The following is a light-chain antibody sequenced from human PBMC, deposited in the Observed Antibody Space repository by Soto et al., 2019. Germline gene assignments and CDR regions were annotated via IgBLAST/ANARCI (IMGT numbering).Light chain of an antibody. V-gene: IGLV2-14*03. Sequence: QPVLTQPASVSGSPGQSITISCTGTSSDVGAYNFVSWYQQHPVKVPKLMIFDVSSRPSGVSDRFSGSKSGNTASLTISGLQAEDEGDYYCSSYTSSSTHVFGSGTKVTVL. CDR2: DVS. J-gene: IGLJ1*01. CDR1: SSDVGAYNF. CDR3: SSYTSSSTHV.